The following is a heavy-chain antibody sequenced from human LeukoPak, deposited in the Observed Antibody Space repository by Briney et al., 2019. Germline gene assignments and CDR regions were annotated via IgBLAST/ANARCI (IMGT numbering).Heavy chain of an antibody. CDR3: ASELWFGESNALDT. CDR2: ISGKNTI. CDR1: GFDFKTYE. J-gene: IGHJ3*02. D-gene: IGHD3-10*01. Sequence: GGSLRLSCAASGFDFKTYEMNWVRQAPGKGREWISYISGKNTINYADSVKGRFTISRDNTKNSLYLQMNSLRAEDTAVYYCASELWFGESNALDTWGQGTVVTVSS. V-gene: IGHV3-48*03.